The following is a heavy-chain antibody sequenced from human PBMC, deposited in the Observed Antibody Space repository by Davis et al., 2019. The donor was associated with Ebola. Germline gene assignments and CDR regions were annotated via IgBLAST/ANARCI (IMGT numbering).Heavy chain of an antibody. V-gene: IGHV4-39*01. CDR3: ARHGVTTVTETDCKY. Sequence: MPSETLSLTCTVSGRSTSSSGYYRGWPRQPPGQALDWIASIYYSGTTYYNPSLKGRVTISVDMSKNQVSLKLNSVTATDTAVYYCARHGVTTVTETDCKYWGQGTLVTVSS. J-gene: IGHJ4*02. D-gene: IGHD4-17*01. CDR1: GRSTSSSGYY. CDR2: IYYSGTT.